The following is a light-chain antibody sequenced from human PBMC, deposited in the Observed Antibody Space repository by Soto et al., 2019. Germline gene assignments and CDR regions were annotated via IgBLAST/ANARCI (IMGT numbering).Light chain of an antibody. J-gene: IGKJ1*01. CDR1: QSVSSSS. CDR2: GAS. CDR3: QQYGTSPTT. V-gene: IGKV3-20*01. Sequence: EIVLTQSPGTLSLSPGERATLSCRASQSVSSSSLAWYQQKPGQAPRFLIYGASTRATGIPDRFSGTGSGTDFTLTISRLEPEDVAVYYCQQYGTSPTTFGQGTKVDIK.